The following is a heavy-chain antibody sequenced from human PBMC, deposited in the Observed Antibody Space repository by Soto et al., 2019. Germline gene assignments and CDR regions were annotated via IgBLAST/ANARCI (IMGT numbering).Heavy chain of an antibody. Sequence: SETLSLTCTVSCGSISSGDYYRSWIRQPPGKGLEWIGYIYYSGSTYYNPSLKSRVTISVDTSKNQFSLKLSSVTAADTAVYYCARSYCTNGVCYSGHDYWGQGTLVTVSS. CDR3: ARSYCTNGVCYSGHDY. V-gene: IGHV4-30-4*01. CDR1: CGSISSGDYY. D-gene: IGHD2-8*01. J-gene: IGHJ4*02. CDR2: IYYSGST.